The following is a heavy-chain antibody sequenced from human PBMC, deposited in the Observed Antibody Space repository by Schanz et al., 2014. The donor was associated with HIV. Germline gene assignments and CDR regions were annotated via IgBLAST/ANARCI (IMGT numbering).Heavy chain of an antibody. D-gene: IGHD6-19*01. J-gene: IGHJ4*02. CDR1: GFNIRDYG. V-gene: IGHV3-30*18. CDR3: AKDGSSSGWVVGDY. CDR2: ISSDGSTK. Sequence: QVQLVESGGGVVQPGRSLRLSCAASGFNIRDYGIHWVRQAPGKGLEWVAVISSDGSTKYYGDSVKGRFFVSRDNRDNMIFLQMNSLRPNNTAMYYCAKDGSSSGWVVGDYWGQGTQVTVSS.